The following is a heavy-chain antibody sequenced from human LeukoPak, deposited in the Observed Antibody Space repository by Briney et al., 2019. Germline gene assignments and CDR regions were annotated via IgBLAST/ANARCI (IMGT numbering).Heavy chain of an antibody. Sequence: ETLSLTCPVSGGSISSYYWSWIRQPPGKGLEWIGYIYYSGSTNYNPSLKSRVTISVDTSKNQFSLKLSSVTAADTAVYYCARDLLWFGEGYYYYYGMDVWGKGTTVTVSS. D-gene: IGHD3-10*01. V-gene: IGHV4-59*01. CDR3: ARDLLWFGEGYYYYYGMDV. J-gene: IGHJ6*04. CDR2: IYYSGST. CDR1: GGSISSYY.